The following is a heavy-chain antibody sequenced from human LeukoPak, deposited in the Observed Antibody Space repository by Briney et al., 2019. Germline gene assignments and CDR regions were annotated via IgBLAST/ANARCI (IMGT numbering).Heavy chain of an antibody. CDR1: GFPFSSYA. D-gene: IGHD2-15*01. J-gene: IGHJ4*02. V-gene: IGHV3-23*01. Sequence: GGSLRLSCAASGFPFSSYAMSWVRQAPGKGLEWVSVISDSGGRTYSAASVKGRFTISRDNSKDTLYLQINSLRAEDTAVYYCARTYCIGSSCPGVFEYWGQGTLVTVSS. CDR3: ARTYCIGSSCPGVFEY. CDR2: ISDSGGRT.